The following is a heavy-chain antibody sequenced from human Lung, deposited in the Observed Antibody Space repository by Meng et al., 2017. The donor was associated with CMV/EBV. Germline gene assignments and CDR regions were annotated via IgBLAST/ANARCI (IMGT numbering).Heavy chain of an antibody. CDR3: ARTRIEVEPDGRKIKYYNYGMDV. CDR2: IIPKFGAT. CDR1: GGTFSSYT. Sequence: SVKVSCKASGGTFSSYTVNWVRQAPGQGLEWMGRIIPKFGATNYTQKFQGRVTITTDESTSTAYMELSRLRSEDTAVYYYARTRIEVEPDGRKIKYYNYGMDVWGQGTXVTVSS. V-gene: IGHV1-69*05. D-gene: IGHD2-2*01. J-gene: IGHJ6*02.